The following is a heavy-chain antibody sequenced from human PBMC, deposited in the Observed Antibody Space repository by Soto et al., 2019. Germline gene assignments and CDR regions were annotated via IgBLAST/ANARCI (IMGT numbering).Heavy chain of an antibody. V-gene: IGHV1-8*01. Sequence: QVQLVQSGAEVKKPGASVKVSCKASGYTFTSYDINWVRQATGQGLEWMGWMNPNSGNTGYAQKFQGRVTMTRNTSISTAYMELSSLRSEDTAVYYCASLYCSGGSCFLDYRGQGTLVTVSS. CDR3: ASLYCSGGSCFLDY. CDR1: GYTFTSYD. J-gene: IGHJ4*02. D-gene: IGHD2-15*01. CDR2: MNPNSGNT.